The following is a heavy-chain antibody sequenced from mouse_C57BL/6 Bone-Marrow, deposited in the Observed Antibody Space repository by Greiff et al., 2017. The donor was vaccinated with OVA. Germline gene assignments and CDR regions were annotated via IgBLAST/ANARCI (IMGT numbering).Heavy chain of an antibody. CDR2: IDPSDSYT. V-gene: IGHV1-69*01. D-gene: IGHD3-2*02. Sequence: QVQLQQPGAELVMPGASVKLSCKASGYTFTSYWMHWVKQRPGQGLEWIGAIDPSDSYTNYTQKFKGKSTLTVDKSSSTAYMQLSSLTTEDSAVYYSAIEGQLRLHYAMDYWGQGTSVTVSS. CDR3: AIEGQLRLHYAMDY. J-gene: IGHJ4*01. CDR1: GYTFTSYW.